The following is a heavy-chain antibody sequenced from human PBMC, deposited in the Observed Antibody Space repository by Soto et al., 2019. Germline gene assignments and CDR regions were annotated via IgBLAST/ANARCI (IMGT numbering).Heavy chain of an antibody. CDR3: ARRDSSGYFTPSGWFDP. D-gene: IGHD3-22*01. Sequence: GESLKISCKGSGYSFTSYWIGWVRQMPGKVLEWMGIIYPGDSDTRYSPSFQGQVTISADKSISTAYLQWSSLKASDTAMYYCARRDSSGYFTPSGWFDPWGQGXLVTVYS. CDR2: IYPGDSDT. J-gene: IGHJ5*02. V-gene: IGHV5-51*01. CDR1: GYSFTSYW.